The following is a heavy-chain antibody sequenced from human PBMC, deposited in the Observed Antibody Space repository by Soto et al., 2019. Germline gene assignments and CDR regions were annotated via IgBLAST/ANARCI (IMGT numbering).Heavy chain of an antibody. CDR1: GGSISSYY. V-gene: IGHV4-59*01. D-gene: IGHD2-2*01. CDR2: IYYSGST. CDR3: ARDTARIVVVPAAPNYYYYYGMDV. J-gene: IGHJ6*02. Sequence: SETLSLTCTVSGGSISSYYWRWIRHPPGKGLEXNGYIYYSGSTNYNPSLKSRVTISVDTSKNQFSLKLSSVTAADTAVYYCARDTARIVVVPAAPNYYYYYGMDVWGQGTTVTVSS.